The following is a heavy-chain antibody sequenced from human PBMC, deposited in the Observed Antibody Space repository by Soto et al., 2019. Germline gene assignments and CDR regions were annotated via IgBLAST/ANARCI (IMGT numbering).Heavy chain of an antibody. Sequence: GGSLRLSCAASGFTFSSYAMSWVRQAPGKGLEWVSAISGSGGSTYYADSVKGRFTISRDNSKNTLYLQMNSLRAEDTAVYYCANSHNSVACPGGSLDYWGQGTLVTGSS. CDR1: GFTFSSYA. D-gene: IGHD6-19*01. CDR3: ANSHNSVACPGGSLDY. J-gene: IGHJ4*02. V-gene: IGHV3-23*01. CDR2: ISGSGGST.